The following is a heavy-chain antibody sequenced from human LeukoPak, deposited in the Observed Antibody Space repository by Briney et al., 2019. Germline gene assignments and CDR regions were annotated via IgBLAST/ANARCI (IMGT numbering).Heavy chain of an antibody. V-gene: IGHV3-7*01. CDR2: IKHDGSEKQDGSEK. CDR3: ARSGRGVDSFYFYMDV. Sequence: GGSLRLSCAASGFLFNNYGLVWVRQAPGKGLEWVANIKHDGSEKQDGSEKNYVDSVKGRFTISRDNAKNSLYLQMNSLRAEDTAVYYCARSGRGVDSFYFYMDVWGKGTTVTVSS. CDR1: GFLFNNYG. D-gene: IGHD3-10*01. J-gene: IGHJ6*03.